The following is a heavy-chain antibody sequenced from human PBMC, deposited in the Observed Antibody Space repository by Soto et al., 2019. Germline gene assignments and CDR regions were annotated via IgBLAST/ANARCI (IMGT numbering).Heavy chain of an antibody. V-gene: IGHV4-4*02. D-gene: IGHD6-13*01. Sequence: SETLSLTCAVSGGSISSSNWWSWVRQPPGKGLEWIGEIYHSGSTNYSPSLKSRVTISVDKSKNQFSLKLNSVTAADTAVYYCARGVGYTSSSNWFDPWGQGTLVTVSS. CDR1: GGSISSSNW. CDR3: ARGVGYTSSSNWFDP. J-gene: IGHJ5*02. CDR2: IYHSGST.